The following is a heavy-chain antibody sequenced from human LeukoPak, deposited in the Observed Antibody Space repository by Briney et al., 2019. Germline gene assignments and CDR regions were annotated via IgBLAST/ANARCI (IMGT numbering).Heavy chain of an antibody. V-gene: IGHV1-46*01. CDR3: ASTGPGKVTILGRLDY. Sequence: GASVKVSCKASGYTFTTYHIHWVRQAPGQGLEWMGIINPSGGSTSYAQKFQGRVTMTRDTSTSTVYMELSSLRSEDTAVYYCASTGPGKVTILGRLDYWGQGTLVTVSS. D-gene: IGHD3-9*01. J-gene: IGHJ4*02. CDR2: INPSGGST. CDR1: GYTFTTYH.